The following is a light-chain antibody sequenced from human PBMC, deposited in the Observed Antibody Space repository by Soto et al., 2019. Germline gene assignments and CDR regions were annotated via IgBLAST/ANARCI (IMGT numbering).Light chain of an antibody. V-gene: IGKV3-11*01. CDR2: DAS. CDR1: ESISSY. J-gene: IGKJ5*01. CDR3: QQRSKWPIT. Sequence: EILFTQSPATLSLSPGQRVTLSCRASESISSYLAWYQQANGQAPRLFIYDASSRATGIPARFSGSGSGTYFTLPISSLEPEDFEVYYCQQRSKWPITFGQGTRLEIK.